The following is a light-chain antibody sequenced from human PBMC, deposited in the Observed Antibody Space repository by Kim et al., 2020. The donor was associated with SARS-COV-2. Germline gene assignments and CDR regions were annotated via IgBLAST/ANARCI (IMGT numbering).Light chain of an antibody. CDR1: RSVFYSPDNKNR. CDR2: GTS. J-gene: IGKJ5*01. V-gene: IGKV4-1*01. CDR3: QQYHSRPIT. Sequence: DIVLTQSPDSLAVSLGERATINCKSSRSVFYSPDNKNRIAWYQQKPGQPPKLLIYGTSTRDSGVPDRFSGSGSGTDFALIISSLEAEDVAVYSCQQYHSRPITFGQGTRLEIK.